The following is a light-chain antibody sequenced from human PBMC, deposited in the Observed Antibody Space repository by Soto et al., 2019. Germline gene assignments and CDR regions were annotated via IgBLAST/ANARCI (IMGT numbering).Light chain of an antibody. Sequence: DIQMTQSPSSLSSSVGDRFTITCRASQSVTTYLHWYQQKAGEAPKLLIYAISNLQSGVSSRFSGSGSGTDFTLTISSLQPEDFATYYCQQSYSTPWTFGQGTKVDIK. V-gene: IGKV1-39*01. CDR3: QQSYSTPWT. CDR2: AIS. J-gene: IGKJ1*01. CDR1: QSVTTY.